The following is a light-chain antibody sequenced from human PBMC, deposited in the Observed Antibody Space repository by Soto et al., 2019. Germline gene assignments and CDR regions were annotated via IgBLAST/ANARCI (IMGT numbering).Light chain of an antibody. J-gene: IGKJ1*01. CDR1: QSVTSN. V-gene: IGKV3D-15*01. Sequence: EIVMTQSPATLSGSPGERAALSCRASQSVTSNLAWYQQKPGQAPRLLIYDASTRATDIPARFSGSGSGTEFTLTISSLQSEDFAVYYCQQYNNWPRTFGQGTKVDIK. CDR3: QQYNNWPRT. CDR2: DAS.